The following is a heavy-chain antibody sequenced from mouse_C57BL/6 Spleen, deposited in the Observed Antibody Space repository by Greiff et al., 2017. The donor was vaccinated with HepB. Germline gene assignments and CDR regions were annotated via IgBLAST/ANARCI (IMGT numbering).Heavy chain of an antibody. V-gene: IGHV1-74*01. J-gene: IGHJ4*01. CDR1: GYTFTSYW. CDR2: IHPSDSDT. D-gene: IGHD2-4*01. Sequence: QVQLKQPGAELVKPGASVKVSCKASGYTFTSYWMHWVKQRPGQGLEWIGRIHPSDSDTNYNQKFKGKATLTVDKSSSTAYMQLSSLTSEDSAVYYCAMIYYDYLYAMDYWGQGTSVTVSS. CDR3: AMIYYDYLYAMDY.